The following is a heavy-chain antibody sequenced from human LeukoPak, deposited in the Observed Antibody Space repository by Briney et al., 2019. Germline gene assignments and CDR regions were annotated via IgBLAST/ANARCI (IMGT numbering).Heavy chain of an antibody. CDR1: GYSISSAYY. D-gene: IGHD3-10*01. J-gene: IGHJ4*02. CDR3: ARDEVGSGSFDY. Sequence: PSETLSLTCAVSGYSISSAYYWGWVRQPPGQGLEWIGSVYHSGSTYYSPSLKGRVTISVDTSKNQFSLKLSSVTAADTAVYYCARDEVGSGSFDYWGQGALVTVSS. V-gene: IGHV4-38-2*02. CDR2: VYHSGST.